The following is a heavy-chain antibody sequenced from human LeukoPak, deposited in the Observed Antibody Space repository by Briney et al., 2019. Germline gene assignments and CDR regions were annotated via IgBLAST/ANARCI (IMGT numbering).Heavy chain of an antibody. CDR1: EFSVGSNY. D-gene: IGHD2-15*01. Sequence: GGSLRLSCAASEFSVGSNYMTWVRQAPGKGLEWVSLIYSGGSTYYADSVKGRFTISRDNSKNTLYLQMNSLRAEDTAVYYCAKDLVKCSGGSCYERFDYWGQGTLVTVSS. CDR3: AKDLVKCSGGSCYERFDY. V-gene: IGHV3-53*01. J-gene: IGHJ4*02. CDR2: IYSGGST.